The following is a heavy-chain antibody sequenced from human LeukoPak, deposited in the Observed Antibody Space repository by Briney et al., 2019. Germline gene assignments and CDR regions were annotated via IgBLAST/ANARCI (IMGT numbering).Heavy chain of an antibody. CDR2: INHSGST. CDR3: ARRRSGSYSPLNY. J-gene: IGHJ4*02. Sequence: SENLSLTCAVYGGSFSGYYWSWIRQPPGKGLEWIGEINHSGSTNYNPSLKSRVTISVDTSKNQFSLKLSSVTAADTAVYYCARRRSGSYSPLNYWGQGTLVTVSS. CDR1: GGSFSGYY. V-gene: IGHV4-34*01. D-gene: IGHD1-26*01.